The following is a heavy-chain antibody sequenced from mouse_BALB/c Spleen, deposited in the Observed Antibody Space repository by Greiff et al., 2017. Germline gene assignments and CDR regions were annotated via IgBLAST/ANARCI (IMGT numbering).Heavy chain of an antibody. CDR2: IYPGNVNT. J-gene: IGHJ4*01. Sequence: ESGPELVKPGASVRISCKASGYTFTSYYIHWVKQRPGQGLEWIGWIYPGNVNTKYNEKFKGKATLTADKSSSTAYMQLSSLTSEDSAVYFCARGDGNYYAMDYWGQGTSVTVSS. V-gene: IGHV1S56*01. CDR3: ARGDGNYYAMDY. CDR1: GYTFTSYY. D-gene: IGHD2-1*01.